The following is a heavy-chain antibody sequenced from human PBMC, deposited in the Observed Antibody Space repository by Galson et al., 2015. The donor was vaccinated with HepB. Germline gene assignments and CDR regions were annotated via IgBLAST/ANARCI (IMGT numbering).Heavy chain of an antibody. CDR1: GFSFNSYG. D-gene: IGHD3-9*01. Sequence: SLRLSCAASGFSFNSYGMHWVRQAPGKGLEWVALISYDGSYKYYVDSVKGRFTISRDNSKNTGYLQMNSLGAEDTAVYYCARDQVVTGSLYFFYGMDVWGQGTTVTVSS. J-gene: IGHJ6*02. V-gene: IGHV3-30*03. CDR3: ARDQVVTGSLYFFYGMDV. CDR2: ISYDGSYK.